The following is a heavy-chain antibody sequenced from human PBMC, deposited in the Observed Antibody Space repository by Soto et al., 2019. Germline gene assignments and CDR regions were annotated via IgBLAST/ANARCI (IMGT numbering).Heavy chain of an antibody. CDR2: IIPIFGTA. Sequence: QVPLVQSGAEVKKPGSSVKVSCKASGGTFSSYAISWVRQAPGQGLEWMGGIIPIFGTANYAQKFQGRVTITADESTSTAYMELSSLRSEDTAVYYCARVPTYYYDSSGLNDAFDIWGQGTMVTVSS. V-gene: IGHV1-69*01. CDR1: GGTFSSYA. CDR3: ARVPTYYYDSSGLNDAFDI. J-gene: IGHJ3*02. D-gene: IGHD3-22*01.